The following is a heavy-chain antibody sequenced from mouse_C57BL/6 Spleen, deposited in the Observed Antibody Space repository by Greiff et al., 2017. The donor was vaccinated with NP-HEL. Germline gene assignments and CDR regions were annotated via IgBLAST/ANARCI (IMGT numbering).Heavy chain of an antibody. CDR3: ARSRIYDGYSYYAMDY. J-gene: IGHJ4*01. Sequence: VQLQQSGPELVKPGASVKMSCKASGYTFTDYNMHWVKQSHGKSLEWIGYINPNNGGTSYNQKFKGKATLTVNKSSSTAYMELRSLTSEDSAVYYCARSRIYDGYSYYAMDYWGQGTSVTVSS. D-gene: IGHD2-3*01. V-gene: IGHV1-22*01. CDR2: INPNNGGT. CDR1: GYTFTDYN.